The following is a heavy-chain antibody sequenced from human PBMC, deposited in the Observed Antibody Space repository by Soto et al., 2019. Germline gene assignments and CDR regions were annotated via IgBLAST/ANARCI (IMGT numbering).Heavy chain of an antibody. Sequence: ASVKVSCKVSGYTLTELSMYWVRQAPGKGREWMGGFDPEDGETIYAQKFQGRVTMTEDTSTDTAYMELSSLRSEDTAVYYCATDFSYYDFWSGPPADNWGQGTLVTVSS. D-gene: IGHD3-3*01. J-gene: IGHJ4*02. CDR1: GYTLTELS. V-gene: IGHV1-24*01. CDR2: FDPEDGET. CDR3: ATDFSYYDFWSGPPADN.